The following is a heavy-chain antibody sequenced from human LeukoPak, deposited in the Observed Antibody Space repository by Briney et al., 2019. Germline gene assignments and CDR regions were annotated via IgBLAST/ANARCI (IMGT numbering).Heavy chain of an antibody. CDR3: ARDGIAVASDFDY. CDR1: GFTFSSYS. D-gene: IGHD6-19*01. CDR2: ISSSSSYI. V-gene: IGHV3-21*01. Sequence: GGSLRLSCAASGFTFSSYSMNWVRQAPARGLECVSSISSSSSYIYYADSVKGRFTISRDNAKNSLYLQMNSLRAEDTAVYYCARDGIAVASDFDYCGQGTLVTVSS. J-gene: IGHJ4*02.